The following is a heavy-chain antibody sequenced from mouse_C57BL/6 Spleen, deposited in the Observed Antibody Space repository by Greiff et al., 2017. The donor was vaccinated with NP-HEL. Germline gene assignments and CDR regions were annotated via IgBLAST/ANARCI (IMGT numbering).Heavy chain of an antibody. J-gene: IGHJ4*01. Sequence: VQRVESGAELVRPGTSVKVSCKASGYAFTNYLIEWVKQRPGQGLEWIGVINPGSGGTNYNEKFKGKATLTADKSSSTAYMQLSSLTSEDSAVYFCARSLLLRDAMDYWGQGTSVTVSS. D-gene: IGHD1-1*01. CDR1: GYAFTNYL. CDR3: ARSLLLRDAMDY. V-gene: IGHV1-54*01. CDR2: INPGSGGT.